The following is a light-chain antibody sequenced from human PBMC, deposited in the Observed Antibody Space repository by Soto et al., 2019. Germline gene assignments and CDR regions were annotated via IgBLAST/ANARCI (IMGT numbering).Light chain of an antibody. V-gene: IGKV3-20*01. CDR3: QQYGSSSSLT. Sequence: EIVLTQSPGTLSLSPGERATLSCRASQSVRSTYLAWYQQKPGQAPRLLIYGTSSRATGIPDRFSGSGSGTDFTLTISRLEPEDFAVYYCQQYGSSSSLTFGGGTKVDIK. CDR2: GTS. J-gene: IGKJ4*01. CDR1: QSVRSTY.